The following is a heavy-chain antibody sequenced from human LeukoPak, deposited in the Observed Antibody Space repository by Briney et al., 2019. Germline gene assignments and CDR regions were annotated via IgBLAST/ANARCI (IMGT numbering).Heavy chain of an antibody. J-gene: IGHJ4*02. Sequence: SETLSLTCTVSGGSISSGDYYWSWIRQPPGKGLEWIGYIYYSGSTNYNPSLKSRVTISVDTSKNQFSLKLSSVTAADTTVYYCARTQLLVGSSSWYGDYFDYWGQGTLVTVSS. D-gene: IGHD6-13*01. V-gene: IGHV4-61*08. CDR1: GGSISSGDYY. CDR2: IYYSGST. CDR3: ARTQLLVGSSSWYGDYFDY.